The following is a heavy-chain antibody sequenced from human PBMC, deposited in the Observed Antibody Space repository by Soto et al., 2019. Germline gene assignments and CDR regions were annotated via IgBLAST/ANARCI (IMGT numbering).Heavy chain of an antibody. CDR3: ARDQIAARVRWFDP. D-gene: IGHD6-6*01. CDR2: IWYDGSNK. Sequence: QVQLVESGGGVVQPGRSLRLSCAASGFTFSSYGMHWVRQAPGKGLEWVAVIWYDGSNKYYADSVKGRFTISRDNSKNTLYLQMNSLRAEDTAVYYCARDQIAARVRWFDPWGQGTLVTVSS. J-gene: IGHJ5*02. CDR1: GFTFSSYG. V-gene: IGHV3-33*01.